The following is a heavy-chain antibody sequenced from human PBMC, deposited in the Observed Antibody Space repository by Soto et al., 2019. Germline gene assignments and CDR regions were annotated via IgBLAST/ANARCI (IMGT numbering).Heavy chain of an antibody. CDR1: GGTFNRDG. CDR2: IIPILGTV. D-gene: IGHD2-2*01. CDR3: AMIRPSRQPGMPDFDS. J-gene: IGHJ5*01. Sequence: QVQLVQSGAEVRKPGSSVRLSCKVSGGTFNRDGITWVRQAPGQGLEWMGEIIPILGTVKFAQKFQGRVTLTAVKSTEAASMELCSLSSDATAHYYCAMIRPSRQPGMPDFDSSGQGGLVTGSS. V-gene: IGHV1-69*06.